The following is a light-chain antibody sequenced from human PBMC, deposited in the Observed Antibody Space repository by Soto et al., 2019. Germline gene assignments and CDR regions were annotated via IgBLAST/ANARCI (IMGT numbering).Light chain of an antibody. J-gene: IGKJ2*01. CDR2: GAS. CDR1: QSIANNY. V-gene: IGKV3-20*01. CDR3: QHYDISPHT. Sequence: EIVLTQSPGTLSLSPGERATLSCRASQSIANNYLAWYQQKPGQTPRLLIYGASDRATGIPDSFSGSESGADFTLTISRLEPEDFAMYYCQHYDISPHTVGQGTKLEIK.